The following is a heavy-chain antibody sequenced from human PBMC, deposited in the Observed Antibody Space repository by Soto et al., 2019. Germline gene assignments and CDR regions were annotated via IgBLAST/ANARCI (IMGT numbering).Heavy chain of an antibody. CDR3: ARARVDIVAAIDY. D-gene: IGHD5-12*01. J-gene: IGHJ4*02. V-gene: IGHV3-11*01. CDR1: GFTFSDYY. Sequence: QVQLVESEGGLVKPVGSLRLSCAASGFTFSDYYMSWIRQAPGKGLEWVSYISSSGSTIYYADSVKGRFTISRDNAKNSLFLQINSLRAEDTAVYYCARARVDIVAAIDYWGQGTLVTVSS. CDR2: ISSSGSTI.